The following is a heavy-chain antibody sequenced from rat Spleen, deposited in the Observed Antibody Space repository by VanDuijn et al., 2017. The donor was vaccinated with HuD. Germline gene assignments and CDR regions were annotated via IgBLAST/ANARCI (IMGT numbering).Heavy chain of an antibody. CDR1: GFTFSDYG. Sequence: EVQLVESGGGLVQPGRSLKLSCAASGFTFSDYGMAWVRQAPTKGLEWVATISYDGSSTYYRDSVKGRFTISRDNAKSTLYLQMDSLRSEDTATYYCARRHYGYTDYFDYWCQGVMVTVSS. V-gene: IGHV5-29*01. CDR2: ISYDGSST. J-gene: IGHJ2*01. CDR3: ARRHYGYTDYFDY. D-gene: IGHD1-9*01.